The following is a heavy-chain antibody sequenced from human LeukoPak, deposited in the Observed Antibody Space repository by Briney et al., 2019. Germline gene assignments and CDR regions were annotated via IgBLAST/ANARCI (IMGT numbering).Heavy chain of an antibody. J-gene: IGHJ6*02. Sequence: PGGSLRLSCAASGFTFSSYAMHWVRHAPGKGLEWVSLINGDGDDTYYAGSVKGRFTISRDNSKSSLYLEMNGLGDDDSGLYYCVKALLVRPTDYYYGMDVWGQGTTVTVS. D-gene: IGHD1-26*01. CDR3: VKALLVRPTDYYYGMDV. V-gene: IGHV3-43D*03. CDR2: INGDGDDT. CDR1: GFTFSSYA.